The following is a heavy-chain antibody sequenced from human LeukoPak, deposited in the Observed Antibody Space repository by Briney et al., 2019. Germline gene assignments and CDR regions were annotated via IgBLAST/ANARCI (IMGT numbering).Heavy chain of an antibody. J-gene: IGHJ4*02. Sequence: PGGSLSLSCTASGCTFSSYWMHWVRQAPGKGLVWVSRINSDGGSNNYADSVKGRFTISRDNAKNMLYLEMNSLRAEDTAVYYCARRIQGMAPYYFDYWGQGTLVTVSS. CDR1: GCTFSSYW. V-gene: IGHV3-74*01. D-gene: IGHD5-24*01. CDR2: INSDGGSN. CDR3: ARRIQGMAPYYFDY.